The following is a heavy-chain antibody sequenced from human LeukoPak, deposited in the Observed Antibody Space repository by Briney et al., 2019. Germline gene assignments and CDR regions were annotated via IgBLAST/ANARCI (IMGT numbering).Heavy chain of an antibody. D-gene: IGHD3-3*01. CDR2: VYYSGTT. J-gene: IGHJ4*02. CDR1: GGSISSSGYF. V-gene: IGHV4-39*01. CDR3: ARRRTWSGYDY. Sequence: SETLSLTCSVSGGSISSSGYFWDWIRQPPGKGLEWIGSVYYSGTTSYNPSLKSRVTISVDTSKNQFSLRLTSVPAADTGVYYCARRRTWSGYDYWGQGTLVTVSP.